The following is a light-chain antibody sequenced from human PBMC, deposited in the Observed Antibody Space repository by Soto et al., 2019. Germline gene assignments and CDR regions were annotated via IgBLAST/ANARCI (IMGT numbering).Light chain of an antibody. CDR2: GAS. J-gene: IGKJ2*04. CDR3: QQYDYSPCS. V-gene: IGKV3-20*01. CDR1: QTITTSQ. Sequence: EIVLTQSPGTLSLSPGERATLFCRASQTITTSQLAWYQQKPGQAPRVLIFGASNRATGIPDRFSGSGSGTDFTLTISRLEPEDFAVYHCQQYDYSPCSFGQGTKLQI.